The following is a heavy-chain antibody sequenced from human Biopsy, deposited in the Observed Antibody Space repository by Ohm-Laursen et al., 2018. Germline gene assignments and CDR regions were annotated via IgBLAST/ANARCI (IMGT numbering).Heavy chain of an antibody. CDR1: GYTFYSYG. Sequence: SVKVSCKASGYTFYSYGITWVRQAPGQGLEWMGWVTADNTNSAQKFQGRLTMTTDISTSTAYMDLKGLRSDDTAIYYCARAFGGAYYSYAFDLWGQGTLVTVSS. CDR2: VTADNT. J-gene: IGHJ3*01. CDR3: ARAFGGAYYSYAFDL. D-gene: IGHD2-21*02. V-gene: IGHV1-18*01.